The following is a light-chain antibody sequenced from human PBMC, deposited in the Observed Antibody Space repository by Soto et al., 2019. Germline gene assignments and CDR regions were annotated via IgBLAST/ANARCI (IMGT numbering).Light chain of an antibody. CDR2: GND. J-gene: IGLJ1*01. V-gene: IGLV1-40*01. Sequence: QLVLTQPPSVSGAPGQTVTISCTGSSSNIGAAYHVHWYQQLPGTAPKLLIYGNDNRPSGVPDRFSGSKSVTSASLAITGLQAEDEADYYCQSYDTSLSAYVFGTATKLTVL. CDR1: SSNIGAAYH. CDR3: QSYDTSLSAYV.